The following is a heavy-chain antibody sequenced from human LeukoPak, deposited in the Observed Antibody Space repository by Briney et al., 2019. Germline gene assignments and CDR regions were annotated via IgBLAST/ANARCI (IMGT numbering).Heavy chain of an antibody. CDR1: GFTFSSYG. V-gene: IGHV3-33*01. CDR2: IWYDGDNK. CDR3: ASSSRREYPLGPTDY. Sequence: PGGSLRPSCAASGFTFSSYGMHWVRQAPGKGLEWVAVIWYDGDNKYYADSVKGRFTISRDNSKNTLYLQMNSLRAEDTAVYYCASSSRREYPLGPTDYWGQGTLVTVSS. J-gene: IGHJ4*02. D-gene: IGHD6-6*01.